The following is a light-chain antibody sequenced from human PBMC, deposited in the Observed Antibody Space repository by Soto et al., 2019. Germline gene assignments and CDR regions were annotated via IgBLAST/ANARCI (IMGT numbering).Light chain of an antibody. J-gene: IGLJ2*01. V-gene: IGLV2-8*01. CDR3: SSYAGSNNLL. Sequence: QSVLTQPPSASVSPGQSVAISCTGTNSDIGNYNFVSWYQQHPGKAPKLMIYEVNKRPSGVPDRFSGSKSGNTASLTVSGLQPEDEADYYCSSYAGSNNLLFGGGTKLTVL. CDR2: EVN. CDR1: NSDIGNYNF.